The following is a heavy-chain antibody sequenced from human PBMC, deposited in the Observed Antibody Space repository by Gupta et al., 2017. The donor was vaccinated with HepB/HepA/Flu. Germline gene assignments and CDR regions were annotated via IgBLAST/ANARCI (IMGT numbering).Heavy chain of an antibody. V-gene: IGHV3-21*01. CDR1: YS. CDR2: ISSSSSHI. Sequence: YSMNWVRQAPGKGLEWVSVISSSSSHIYYAESVKGRFTISRDNAKNSLYLQMNSLRVDDTGVYYCAGDYGENSGWCDPWGQGTLVTVSS. D-gene: IGHD4-23*01. J-gene: IGHJ5*02. CDR3: AGDYGENSGWCDP.